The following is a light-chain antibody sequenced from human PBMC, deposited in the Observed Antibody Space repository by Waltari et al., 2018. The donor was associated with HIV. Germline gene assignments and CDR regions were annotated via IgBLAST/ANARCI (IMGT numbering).Light chain of an antibody. CDR1: SSNIGNNY. J-gene: IGLJ3*02. CDR3: GTWDSSLGTEGV. Sequence: QSVLTQPPSVSAAPGQKVTISCSGSSSNIGNNYVSWSQQLPGTASKLLIYENNKRPSGIPDRFSGSKSGTSATLGITGLQTGDEADYYCGTWDSSLGTEGVFGGGTKLTVL. V-gene: IGLV1-51*02. CDR2: ENN.